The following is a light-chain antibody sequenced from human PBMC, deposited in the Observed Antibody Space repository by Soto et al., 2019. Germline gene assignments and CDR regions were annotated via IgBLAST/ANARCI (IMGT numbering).Light chain of an antibody. CDR2: EGT. CDR3: FSYAGCSHWV. V-gene: IGLV2-23*01. J-gene: IGLJ3*02. CDR1: STDIGNYNF. Sequence: QSVLTQPASVSGSPGQSITISCTGTSTDIGNYNFVSWYQQHPGKAPEVVIYEGTQRPSGVSNRFSGSKSGNTASLTISGLQAEDEAVYYCFSYAGCSHWVFGGGTKVTVL.